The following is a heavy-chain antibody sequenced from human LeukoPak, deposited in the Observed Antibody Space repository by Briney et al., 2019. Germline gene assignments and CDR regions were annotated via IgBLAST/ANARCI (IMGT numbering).Heavy chain of an antibody. CDR3: ARVGILHYDFWSGYYKEDY. CDR1: GYTFTSYG. J-gene: IGHJ4*02. Sequence: ASVKVSCKASGYTFTSYGISWVRQAPGQGLEWMGWISAYNGNTNYAQKLQGRVTMTTDTSTSTAYMELRSLRSDDTAVYYCARVGILHYDFWSGYYKEDYWGQGTLVTVSS. CDR2: ISAYNGNT. D-gene: IGHD3-3*01. V-gene: IGHV1-18*01.